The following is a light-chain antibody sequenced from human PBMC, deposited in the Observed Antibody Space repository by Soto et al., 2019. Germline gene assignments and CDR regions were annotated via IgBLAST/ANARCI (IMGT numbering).Light chain of an antibody. V-gene: IGKV3-11*01. CDR1: QSIGIY. J-gene: IGKJ1*01. CDR3: QHRSNWPGTWT. CDR2: GAS. Sequence: EIVLTQSPATLSLSPGERATLSCRASQSIGIYLAWYRQKPGQAPRLLIYGASNRATGIPARFSGSGSGTDFTLTITSLEPEDFAVYYCQHRSNWPGTWTFDQGTKVEIK.